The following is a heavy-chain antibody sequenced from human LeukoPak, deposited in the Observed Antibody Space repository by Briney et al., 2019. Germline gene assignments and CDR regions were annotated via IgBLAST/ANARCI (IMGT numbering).Heavy chain of an antibody. CDR2: IYPDDSGT. J-gene: IGHJ4*02. D-gene: IGHD2-21*01. Sequence: GESLKISCQGSGYTFSNYWIGWVRQMPGKGLEWMGIIYPDDSGTIYSPSFQGQVSISVDRSINTAYLQWRSLKASDTAIYYCARPYCGGGCDAAVWGQGTPVTVSS. CDR1: GYTFSNYW. CDR3: ARPYCGGGCDAAV. V-gene: IGHV5-51*01.